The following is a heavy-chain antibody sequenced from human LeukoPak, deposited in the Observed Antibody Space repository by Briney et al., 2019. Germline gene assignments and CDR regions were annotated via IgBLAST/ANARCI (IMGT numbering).Heavy chain of an antibody. J-gene: IGHJ6*02. Sequence: PSQTLSLTCTVSGGSISSGGYYWSWIRQPPGKGLEWIGYIYYSGSTYYNPSLKSRVTISVDTSKNQFSLKLSSVTAADTAVYYCARVRIAAAGHYYYGMDVWGQGTTVTVSS. D-gene: IGHD6-13*01. CDR1: GGSISSGGYY. V-gene: IGHV4-31*03. CDR2: IYYSGST. CDR3: ARVRIAAAGHYYYGMDV.